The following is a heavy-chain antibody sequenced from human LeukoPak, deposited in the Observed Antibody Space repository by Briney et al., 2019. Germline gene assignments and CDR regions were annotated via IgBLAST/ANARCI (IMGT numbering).Heavy chain of an antibody. CDR2: INHSGST. V-gene: IGHV4-34*01. D-gene: IGHD3-3*01. CDR3: AGGEIFKAFDI. Sequence: SETLSLTCAVYGGSFSGYYWSWIRQPPGKGLEWIGEINHSGSTNYNPSLKSRVTISVDTSKNQFSLKLSSVTAADTAVYYCAGGEIFKAFDIWGQGTMVTVSS. CDR1: GGSFSGYY. J-gene: IGHJ3*02.